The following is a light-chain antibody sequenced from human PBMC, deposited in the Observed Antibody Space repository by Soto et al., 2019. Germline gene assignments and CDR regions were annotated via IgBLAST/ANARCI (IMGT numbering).Light chain of an antibody. CDR2: DAS. V-gene: IGKV3-20*01. Sequence: EIVLTQSPGTLSLSPGERATLSCRASQSVSSYLAWYQQKPGQAPRLLIYDASNRATGIPDRFSGSGSGTDFTLTISRLEPEDFATYYCQQYYSYPRTFGQGTKVDIK. J-gene: IGKJ1*01. CDR1: QSVSSY. CDR3: QQYYSYPRT.